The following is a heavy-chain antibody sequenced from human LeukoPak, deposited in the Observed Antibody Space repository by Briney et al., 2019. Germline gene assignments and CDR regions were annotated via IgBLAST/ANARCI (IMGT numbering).Heavy chain of an antibody. V-gene: IGHV1-2*02. CDR2: INPNSGGT. Sequence: ASVKVSCKASVYTFTGYYMHWVRQAPGQGLEWMGWINPNSGGTNYAQKFQGRVTMTRDTSISTAYMELSRLRSDDTAVYYCARGQSYYDFWSGFYDYWGQGTLVTVSS. CDR3: ARGQSYYDFWSGFYDY. CDR1: VYTFTGYY. J-gene: IGHJ4*02. D-gene: IGHD3-3*01.